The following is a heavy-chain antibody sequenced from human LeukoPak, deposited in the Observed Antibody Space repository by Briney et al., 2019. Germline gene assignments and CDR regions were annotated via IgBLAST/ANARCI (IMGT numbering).Heavy chain of an antibody. CDR1: GFTFSSYA. Sequence: PGGSLRLSCAASGFTFSSYAMSWVRQAPGKGLEWVSAVGGGGGSTYSADSVKGRFTISRDNSKNTLYLQMNSLRAEDTAIYYCAKDRTSSYYYYYMDVWGKGTTVTVSS. J-gene: IGHJ6*03. V-gene: IGHV3-23*01. CDR3: AKDRTSSYYYYYMDV. CDR2: VGGGGGST. D-gene: IGHD2-2*01.